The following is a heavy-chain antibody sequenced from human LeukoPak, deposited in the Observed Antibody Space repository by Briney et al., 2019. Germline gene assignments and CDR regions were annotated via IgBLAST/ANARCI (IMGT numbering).Heavy chain of an antibody. CDR2: MNPNSGNT. V-gene: IGHV1-8*02. J-gene: IGHJ5*02. Sequence: ASVKVSCKASGYTFTSYAMNWVRQAPGQGLEWMGWMNPNSGNTGYAQKFQGRVTMTRNTSISTAYMELSSLRSEDTAVYYCARGYYYGSGSYYNWFDPWGQGTLVTVSS. D-gene: IGHD3-10*01. CDR1: GYTFTSYA. CDR3: ARGYYYGSGSYYNWFDP.